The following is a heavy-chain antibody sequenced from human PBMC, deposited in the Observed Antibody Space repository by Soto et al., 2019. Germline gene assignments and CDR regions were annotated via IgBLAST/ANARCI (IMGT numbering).Heavy chain of an antibody. Sequence: PGGSLRLSCAASGFTFSSYAMHWVRQAPGKGLEWVAVISYDGSNKYYADSVKGRFTISRDNSKNTLYLQMNSLRAEDTAVYYCARVAIAARPRGAFDYWGQGTLVTVSS. CDR2: ISYDGSNK. CDR1: GFTFSSYA. CDR3: ARVAIAARPRGAFDY. J-gene: IGHJ4*02. D-gene: IGHD6-6*01. V-gene: IGHV3-30-3*01.